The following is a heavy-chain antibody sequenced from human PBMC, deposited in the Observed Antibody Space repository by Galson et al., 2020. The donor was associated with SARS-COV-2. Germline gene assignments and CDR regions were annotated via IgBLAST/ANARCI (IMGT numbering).Heavy chain of an antibody. D-gene: IGHD2-15*01. CDR3: ASPYLAAASFFGAFDI. V-gene: IGHV3-48*03. Sequence: GGSLRLSCAGSGFTFSSYEMNWVRQAPGKGLEWVSYISGSGTNMYYADSVKGRFTISRDNARSSLYLQMTSLRAEDTAVYYCASPYLAAASFFGAFDIWSLGTMVTVSS. CDR2: ISGSGTNM. CDR1: GFTFSSYE. J-gene: IGHJ3*02.